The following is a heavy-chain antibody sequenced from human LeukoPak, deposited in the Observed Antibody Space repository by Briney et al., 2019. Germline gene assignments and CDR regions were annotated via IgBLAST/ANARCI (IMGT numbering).Heavy chain of an antibody. CDR3: ARGLPKAVFGMVIED. V-gene: IGHV1-8*01. D-gene: IGHD3-3*01. CDR1: GYPFTCYN. Sequence: GASVKVSCKASGYPFTCYNVNWVRQATGQGLEWMGWMNTNSGNTGYSQNFQGRVTMTRDTSISTAYMELSSLMSEDTAVYYCARGLPKAVFGMVIEDWGQGTLVTVSS. CDR2: MNTNSGNT. J-gene: IGHJ1*01.